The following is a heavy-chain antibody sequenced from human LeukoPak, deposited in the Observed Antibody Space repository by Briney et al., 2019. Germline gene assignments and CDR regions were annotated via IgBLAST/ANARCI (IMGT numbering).Heavy chain of an antibody. CDR3: ARTQDVTYYSYYMDV. V-gene: IGHV1-18*01. CDR1: GYTFTSYG. J-gene: IGHJ6*03. CDR2: ISAYNGNT. D-gene: IGHD2-21*02. Sequence: GASVKVSCKASGYTFTSYGISWVRQAPGQGLEWMGWISAYNGNTNYAQKLQDRVTLTTDTSTSTAYMELRSLRSDDTAIYYCARTQDVTYYSYYMDVWGKGTTVTVSS.